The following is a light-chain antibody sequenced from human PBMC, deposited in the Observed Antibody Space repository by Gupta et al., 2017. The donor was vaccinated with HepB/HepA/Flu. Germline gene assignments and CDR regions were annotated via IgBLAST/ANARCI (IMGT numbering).Light chain of an antibody. CDR1: ALPKQY. V-gene: IGLV3-25*03. CDR3: QTSDSSGPSNVV. Sequence: PTQPPSLSVSPGQTAWITCSGDALPKQYAYWYQQKPCQAPLLAMYKDTERRSGIPERFSGSSSGATVTLTIRGVQAEDEADYYCQTSDSSGPSNVVFGGGTKLTVL. CDR2: KDT. J-gene: IGLJ2*01.